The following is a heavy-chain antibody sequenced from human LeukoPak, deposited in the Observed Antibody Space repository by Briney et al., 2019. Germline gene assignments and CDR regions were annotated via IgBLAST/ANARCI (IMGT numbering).Heavy chain of an antibody. J-gene: IGHJ4*02. D-gene: IGHD5-24*01. CDR3: ARGRVEMATIGFDY. CDR1: GYTFTSYY. Sequence: ASVKVSCKASGYTFTSYYMHWVRQAPGQGLEWMGIINPSGGSTSYAQKFQGRVTITADESTSTAYMELSSLRSEDTAVYYCARGRVEMATIGFDYWGQGTLVTVSS. CDR2: INPSGGST. V-gene: IGHV1-46*01.